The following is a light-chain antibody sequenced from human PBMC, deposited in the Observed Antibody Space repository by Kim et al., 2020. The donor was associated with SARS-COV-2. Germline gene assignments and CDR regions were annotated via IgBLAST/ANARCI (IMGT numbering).Light chain of an antibody. V-gene: IGLV2-8*01. Sequence: QSALTQPPSASGSPGQSVAIACSGTRGDFGSYRYVSCNQKHPGKSPKLIIYEVTKRPSGVPDRFSGSMSGNTASLTVSGLQAEDEADYYCASHGGYDYVFGTGTKVTVL. J-gene: IGLJ1*01. CDR2: EVT. CDR3: ASHGGYDYV. CDR1: RGDFGSYRY.